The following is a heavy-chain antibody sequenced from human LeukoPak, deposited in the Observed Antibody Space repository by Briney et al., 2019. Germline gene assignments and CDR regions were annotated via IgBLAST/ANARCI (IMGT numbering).Heavy chain of an antibody. CDR1: GGSISSGGYY. V-gene: IGHV4-31*03. J-gene: IGHJ6*03. Sequence: TSQTLSLTCTVSGGSISSGGYYWSWIRQHPGKGLEWVGHIYYSGSTYYNPSLKSRVTISVDTSKNQFSLKLSSVTAADTAVYYCARSIADPGGSYYYYYYMDVWGKGTTVTVSS. CDR3: ARSIADPGGSYYYYYYMDV. CDR2: IYYSGST.